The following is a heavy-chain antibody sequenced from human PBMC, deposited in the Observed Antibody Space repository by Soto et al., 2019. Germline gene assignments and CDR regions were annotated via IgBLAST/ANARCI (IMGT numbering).Heavy chain of an antibody. CDR2: MNLNSGNT. Sequence: QVQLVQSGAEVKKPGASVKVSCKASGFTVTNFDINWVRQATGQGPEWMGWMNLNSGNTGYAQKFRYRVTMTRKSSISTAYMELSNLRSEDTAVYYCSKGYAMEVWGQGTTVTGSS. J-gene: IGHJ6*02. CDR1: GFTVTNFD. CDR3: SKGYAMEV. V-gene: IGHV1-8*01.